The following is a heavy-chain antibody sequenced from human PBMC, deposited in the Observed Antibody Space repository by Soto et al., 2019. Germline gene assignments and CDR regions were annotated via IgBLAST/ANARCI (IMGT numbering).Heavy chain of an antibody. CDR2: IYYSGST. J-gene: IGHJ6*04. CDR1: GCSIISGGYY. D-gene: IGHD6-6*01. CDR3: ARAEYSSSSIDYYYCSGMDV. Sequence: SVTLSLTYTVSGCSIISGGYYWSWISQHPGKGLEWIGYIYYSGSTYYNPSLKSRVTISVDTSKNQFSLKLSSVTAADTAVYYCARAEYSSSSIDYYYCSGMDVSGEGTTVTVSS. V-gene: IGHV4-31*03.